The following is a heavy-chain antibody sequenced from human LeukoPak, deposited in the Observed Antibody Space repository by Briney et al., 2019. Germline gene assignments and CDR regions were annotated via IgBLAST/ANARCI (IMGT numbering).Heavy chain of an antibody. D-gene: IGHD2-8*01. V-gene: IGHV3-7*01. CDR2: IKQDGSEK. J-gene: IGHJ4*02. CDR1: GFTFSSYW. Sequence: GSLRLSCAASGFTFSSYWMSWVRQAPGKGLEWVANIKQDGSEKYYVDSVKGRFTISRDNAKNSLYLQMNSLRAEDTAVYYCARDWRYCTNGVCSVWDYWGQGTLVTVSS. CDR3: ARDWRYCTNGVCSVWDY.